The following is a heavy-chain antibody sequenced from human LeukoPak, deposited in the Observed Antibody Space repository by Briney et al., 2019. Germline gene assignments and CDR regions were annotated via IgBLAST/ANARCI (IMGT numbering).Heavy chain of an antibody. Sequence: SETLSLTCTVSGDSISSYYWRWVRQPPGKGLEWLGYIYTSGGTNYIPSRKGRVTISMDTCKNQFSLKLSSVTAADSAVYYCARLTRLSTSPDRYYFDYWGQGTLVTVSS. J-gene: IGHJ4*02. CDR2: IYTSGGT. D-gene: IGHD6-6*01. CDR3: ARLTRLSTSPDRYYFDY. CDR1: GDSISSYY. V-gene: IGHV4-4*09.